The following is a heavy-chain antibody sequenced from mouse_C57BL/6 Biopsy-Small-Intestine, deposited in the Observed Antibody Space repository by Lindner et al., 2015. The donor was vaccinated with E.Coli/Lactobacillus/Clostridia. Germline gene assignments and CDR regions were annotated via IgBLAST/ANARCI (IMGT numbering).Heavy chain of an antibody. CDR3: ARERIGTDY. D-gene: IGHD4-1*01. CDR2: ISSGSSTI. V-gene: IGHV5-17*01. CDR1: GFTFSDYG. J-gene: IGHJ2*01. Sequence: EVQLQESGGDLVKPGGSLKLSCAASGFTFSDYGMHWVRQAPEKGLEWVAYISSGSSTIYYADTVKGRFTISRDNAKNTLFLQMTRLRSEDTAMYYCARERIGTDYWGQGTTLTVSS.